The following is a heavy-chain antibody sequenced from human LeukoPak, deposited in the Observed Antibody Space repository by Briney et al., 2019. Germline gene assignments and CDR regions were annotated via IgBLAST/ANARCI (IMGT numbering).Heavy chain of an antibody. D-gene: IGHD3-16*01. Sequence: GGSLRLSCAASGFTFSSYSMDWVRQAPGKGLEWVSSINSDSRLMYYAESVKGRFTISRDNARNSLYLQLNSLRAEDTAVYFCVRDLFDDYSLDYWGQGTLVTVSS. CDR3: VRDLFDDYSLDY. CDR2: INSDSRLM. CDR1: GFTFSSYS. V-gene: IGHV3-21*01. J-gene: IGHJ4*02.